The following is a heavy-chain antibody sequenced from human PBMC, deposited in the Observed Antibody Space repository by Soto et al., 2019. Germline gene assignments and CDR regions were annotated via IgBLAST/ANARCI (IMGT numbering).Heavy chain of an antibody. CDR2: IYRTGST. CDR1: GGSFTSNNW. CDR3: ASRDPGTSVDY. J-gene: IGHJ4*02. Sequence: SETLSLTCSVSGGSFTSNNWWTWVRQPPGQGLEWIGEIYRTGSTNYNPSLKSRVTISLDKSENQFSLKVTSLTAADTAVYYCASRDPGTSVDYWGQGTLVTVS. V-gene: IGHV4-4*02. D-gene: IGHD1-7*01.